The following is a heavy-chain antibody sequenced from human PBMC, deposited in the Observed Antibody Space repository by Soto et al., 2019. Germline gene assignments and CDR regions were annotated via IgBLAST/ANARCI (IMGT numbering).Heavy chain of an antibody. Sequence: RASVKVSCKASGGTFSSYAISWVRQAPGQGLEWMGGIIPIFGTANYAQKFQGRVTITADESTSTAYMELSSLRSEDTAVYYCARDHGIRLATYYYYGMDVWGQGTTVTVSS. CDR1: GGTFSSYA. V-gene: IGHV1-69*13. D-gene: IGHD6-19*01. CDR3: ARDHGIRLATYYYYGMDV. J-gene: IGHJ6*02. CDR2: IIPIFGTA.